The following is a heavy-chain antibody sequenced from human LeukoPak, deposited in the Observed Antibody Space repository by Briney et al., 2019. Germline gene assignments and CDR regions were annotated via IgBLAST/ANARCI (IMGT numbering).Heavy chain of an antibody. CDR3: ASSISAAGNFDY. D-gene: IGHD6-13*01. Sequence: SQTLSLTCAISGDTVSSNSAAWNWIRQSPSRGLEWLGRTYYRSNWYNDYAVSVKSRITINPDTSKNQFSLQLNSVTPEDTAVYYCASSISAAGNFDYWGQGTLVTVSS. J-gene: IGHJ4*02. V-gene: IGHV6-1*01. CDR2: TYYRSNWYN. CDR1: GDTVSSNSAA.